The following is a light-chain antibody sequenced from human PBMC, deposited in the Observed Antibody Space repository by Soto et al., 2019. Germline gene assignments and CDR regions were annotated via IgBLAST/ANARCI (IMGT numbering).Light chain of an antibody. CDR1: QGISTF. J-gene: IGKJ3*01. CDR2: AAS. CDR3: QQVISYHPG. V-gene: IGKV1-9*01. Sequence: DIQLTQSPSFLSASVGDRVTITCRASQGISTFLAWYQQRPGKAPKLLIYAASTLQSGVPSRFGGSGSGTEFTLTISSLQPEDFATYYCQQVISYHPGFGPGTKVDIK.